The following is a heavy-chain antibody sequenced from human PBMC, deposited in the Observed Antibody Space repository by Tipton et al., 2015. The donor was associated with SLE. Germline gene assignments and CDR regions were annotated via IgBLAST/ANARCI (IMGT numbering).Heavy chain of an antibody. CDR3: AREGIGFDY. V-gene: IGHV4-61*02. CDR1: GGSISSGSYY. CDR2: IYTSGST. D-gene: IGHD2-21*01. Sequence: TLSLTCTVSGGSISSGSYYWSWIRQPAGKGLEWIGRIYTSGSTNYNPSLKSRATISVDTSKNQFSLKLSSVTAADTAVYYCAREGIGFDYWGQGTLVTVSS. J-gene: IGHJ4*02.